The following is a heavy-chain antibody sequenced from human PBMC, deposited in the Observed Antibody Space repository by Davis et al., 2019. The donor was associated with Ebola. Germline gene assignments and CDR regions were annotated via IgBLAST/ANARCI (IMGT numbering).Heavy chain of an antibody. D-gene: IGHD4-17*01. CDR1: GFTFSSYG. J-gene: IGHJ6*02. Sequence: PGGSLRLSCAASGFTFSSYGMHWVRQAPGKGLEWVAVIWYDGSNKYYADSVKGRFTISRDNSKNTLYLQMNSLRAEDTAVYYCARDRYGEGRAYYYYYGMDVWGQGTTVTVSS. CDR2: IWYDGSNK. CDR3: ARDRYGEGRAYYYYYGMDV. V-gene: IGHV3-33*01.